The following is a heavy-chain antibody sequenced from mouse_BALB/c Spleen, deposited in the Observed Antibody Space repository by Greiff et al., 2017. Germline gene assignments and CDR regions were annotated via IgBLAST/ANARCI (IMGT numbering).Heavy chain of an antibody. V-gene: IGHV3-6*02. CDR1: GYSITSGYY. CDR3: ARGYDSSSLAWFAY. CDR2: ISYDGSN. D-gene: IGHD1-1*01. Sequence: EVQLQQSGPGLVKPSQSLSLTCSVTGYSITSGYYWNWIRQFPGNKLEWMGYISYDGSNNYNPSLKNRISIYRDTSKNQFFLKLNSVTTEDTATYYCARGYDSSSLAWFAYWGQGTLVTVSA. J-gene: IGHJ3*01.